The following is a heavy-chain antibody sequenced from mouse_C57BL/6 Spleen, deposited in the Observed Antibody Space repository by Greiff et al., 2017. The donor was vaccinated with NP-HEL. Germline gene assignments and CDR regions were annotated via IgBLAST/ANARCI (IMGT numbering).Heavy chain of an antibody. CDR3: AKTARDGFAY. CDR1: GYSFTGYY. CDR2: INPSTGGT. V-gene: IGHV1-42*01. D-gene: IGHD1-2*01. J-gene: IGHJ3*01. Sequence: VQLQQSGPELVKPGASVKISCKASGYSFTGYYMNWVKQSPEKSLEWIGEINPSTGGTTYNQKFKAKATLTVDKSSSTAYMQLKSLTSEDSAVYYCAKTARDGFAYWGQGTLVTVSA.